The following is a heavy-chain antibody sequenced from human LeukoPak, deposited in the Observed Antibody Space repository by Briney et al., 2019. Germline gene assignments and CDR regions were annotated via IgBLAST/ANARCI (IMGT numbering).Heavy chain of an antibody. CDR2: IYYSGST. D-gene: IGHD6-6*01. Sequence: SETLSLTCTVSGGSISSHYWSWIRQPPGKGLEWIGYIYYSGSTNYNPSLKSRVTISVDTSKNQFSLKLSSVTAADTAVYYCARAGGVPQAVQQLVPDYYVDVWGKGTTVTVSS. V-gene: IGHV4-59*11. CDR1: GGSISSHY. CDR3: ARAGGVPQAVQQLVPDYYVDV. J-gene: IGHJ6*03.